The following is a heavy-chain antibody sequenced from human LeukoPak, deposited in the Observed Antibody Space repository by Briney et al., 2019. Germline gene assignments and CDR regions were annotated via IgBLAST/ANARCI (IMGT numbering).Heavy chain of an antibody. Sequence: ASVKVSCKASGGTFSSYAISWVRQAPGQGLEWMGGIIPIFGTANYAQKFQGRVTITADESTSTAYMELSSLRSEDTAVYYCARVGGGGSSSDFDYWGQGTLVTVSS. V-gene: IGHV1-69*13. D-gene: IGHD6-6*01. CDR1: GGTFSSYA. CDR3: ARVGGGGSSSDFDY. CDR2: IIPIFGTA. J-gene: IGHJ4*02.